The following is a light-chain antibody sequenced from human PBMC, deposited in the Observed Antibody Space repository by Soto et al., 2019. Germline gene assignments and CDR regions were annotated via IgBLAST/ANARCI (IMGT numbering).Light chain of an antibody. Sequence: EIHMAQSPSSLSASVGDRVTITCRASRSINSCLGCYQQKPGNDTKLLIYEASSLEKGVQPRFGGSGSGTEFTLPTSSLQTDDFATYYCQPYNVYSWTFGNGTTGDIK. J-gene: IGKJ1*01. CDR1: RSINSC. CDR2: EAS. CDR3: QPYNVYSWT. V-gene: IGKV1-5*03.